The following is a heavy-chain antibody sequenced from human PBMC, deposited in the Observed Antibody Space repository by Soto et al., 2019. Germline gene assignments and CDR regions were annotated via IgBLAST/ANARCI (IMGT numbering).Heavy chain of an antibody. CDR3: ARGRAPVVVTANDAFDI. V-gene: IGHV4-59*01. Sequence: SETLSLTCTVSGGSISSFYWSWIRQPPGKGLEWIGYIYYSGSTNYNPSLKSRVTISVDTSKNQFSLKLSSVTAADTAVYYCARGRAPVVVTANDAFDIWGQGTMVTVSS. CDR2: IYYSGST. D-gene: IGHD2-21*02. J-gene: IGHJ3*02. CDR1: GGSISSFY.